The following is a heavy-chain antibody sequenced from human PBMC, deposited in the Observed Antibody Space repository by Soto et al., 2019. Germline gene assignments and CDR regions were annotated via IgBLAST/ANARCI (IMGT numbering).Heavy chain of an antibody. Sequence: QVQLVESGGGVVQPGRSLRLSCAASGFTFSSYGMHWVRQAPGKGLEWVAVISYDGSNKYYADSVKGRFTISRDNSKNALYLRMNSLGAEDTAVYYCAPGFGAFDYWGQGTLVTVSS. V-gene: IGHV3-30*03. CDR1: GFTFSSYG. CDR2: ISYDGSNK. J-gene: IGHJ4*02. D-gene: IGHD3-10*01. CDR3: APGFGAFDY.